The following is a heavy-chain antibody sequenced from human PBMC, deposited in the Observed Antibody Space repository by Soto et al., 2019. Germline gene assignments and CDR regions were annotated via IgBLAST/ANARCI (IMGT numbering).Heavy chain of an antibody. D-gene: IGHD2-2*01. J-gene: IGHJ4*02. V-gene: IGHV1-18*01. Sequence: QVQLVQSGTEVKKPGASVKVSCKASGYTLTSYGISWVRQAPGQGLEWMGWISTYNGDTKYAQKFQGRVTMTTDTSTSTAYPELRSLRSDDTAVYYCAREYCTRTSCYGVDYWGQGTLVTVSS. CDR2: ISTYNGDT. CDR3: AREYCTRTSCYGVDY. CDR1: GYTLTSYG.